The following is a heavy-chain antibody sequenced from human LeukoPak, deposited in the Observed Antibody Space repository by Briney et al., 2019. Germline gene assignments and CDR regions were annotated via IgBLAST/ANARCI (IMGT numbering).Heavy chain of an antibody. CDR1: GGTFSSYA. CDR2: IIPIFGTA. J-gene: IGHJ6*02. CDR3: ARAHSLHGDIVVVPAAIRYYYYGMDV. V-gene: IGHV1-69*01. Sequence: SVKVSCKASGGTFSSYAISWVRQAPGQGLEWMGGIIPIFGTANYAQKSQGRVTITADESTSTAYMERSSLRSEDTAVYYCARAHSLHGDIVVVPAAIRYYYYGMDVWGQGTTVTVSS. D-gene: IGHD2-2*01.